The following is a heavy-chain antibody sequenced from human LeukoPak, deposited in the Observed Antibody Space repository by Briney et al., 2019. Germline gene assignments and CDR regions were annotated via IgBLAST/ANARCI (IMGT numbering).Heavy chain of an antibody. Sequence: PGGSLRLSCAASGFNFKNYNMNWVRQAPGKGLEWVSSISSSSSYISYADSVRGRFTISRDNARNSLYLQVNNLRAEDTAVYYCARDGSLPDYWGQGTLVTVSS. V-gene: IGHV3-21*01. CDR1: GFNFKNYN. CDR3: ARDGSLPDY. CDR2: ISSSSSYI. J-gene: IGHJ4*02.